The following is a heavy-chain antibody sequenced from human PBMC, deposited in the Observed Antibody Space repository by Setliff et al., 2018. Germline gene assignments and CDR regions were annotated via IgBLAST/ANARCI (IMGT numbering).Heavy chain of an antibody. J-gene: IGHJ4*02. CDR1: GFSFSDYY. Sequence: GGSLRFSCAASGFSFSDYYMSWIRQAPGKGLEWISYISSTGSTIYYADSVQGRFTISRDNAKNSLYLQMYSLKSDDTAVYYCVRAVVIRGSKPLDSWGQGTLVTVSS. D-gene: IGHD3-10*01. CDR2: ISSTGSTI. V-gene: IGHV3-11*01. CDR3: VRAVVIRGSKPLDS.